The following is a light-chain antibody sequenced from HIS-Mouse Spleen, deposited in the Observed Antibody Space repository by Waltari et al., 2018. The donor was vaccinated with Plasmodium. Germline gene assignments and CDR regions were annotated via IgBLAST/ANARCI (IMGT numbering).Light chain of an antibody. Sequence: QSALTQPRSVSGSPAQTVTISCTATSSDVGGSNYLSWYQQHPGKAPKLMIYDVSKRPSGVPDRFSGSKSGNTASLTISGLQAEDEADYYCCSYAGSYTWVFGGGTKLTVL. V-gene: IGLV2-11*01. CDR1: SSDVGGSNY. CDR3: CSYAGSYTWV. J-gene: IGLJ3*02. CDR2: DVS.